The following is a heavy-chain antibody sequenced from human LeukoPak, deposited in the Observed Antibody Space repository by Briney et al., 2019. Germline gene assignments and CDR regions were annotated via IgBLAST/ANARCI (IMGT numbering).Heavy chain of an antibody. J-gene: IGHJ6*03. Sequence: ASVKVSCKASGYTFTSYGISWVRQAPAQGLEWMGWISAYNGNTNYAQKLQGRVTVTTDTSTSTAYMELSRLRSDDTAVYYCARGMYTYYYYMDVWGKGTTVTISS. D-gene: IGHD1-1*01. CDR3: ARGMYTYYYYMDV. V-gene: IGHV1-18*01. CDR1: GYTFTSYG. CDR2: ISAYNGNT.